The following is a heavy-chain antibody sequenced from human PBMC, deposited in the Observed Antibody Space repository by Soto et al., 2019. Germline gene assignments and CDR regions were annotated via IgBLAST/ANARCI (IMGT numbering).Heavy chain of an antibody. CDR3: SREQTRCLQDAGDM. CDR2: ISPYNGKT. CDR1: GYTLINYG. V-gene: IGHV1-18*01. Sequence: QGQLVQSGGEVKEPGASVRVSCKASGYTLINYGINWVRQAPGQGLEWLGWISPYNGKTEYAQKLQGRVMMTTDTATSTVYIELRSLRSDETADYYCSREQTRCLQDAGDMWGQATMVTVSS. D-gene: IGHD3-16*01. J-gene: IGHJ3*02.